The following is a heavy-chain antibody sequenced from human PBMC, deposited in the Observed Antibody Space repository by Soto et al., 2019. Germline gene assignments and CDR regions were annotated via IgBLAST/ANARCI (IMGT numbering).Heavy chain of an antibody. CDR1: GGSFSGYY. V-gene: IGHV4-34*01. D-gene: IGHD6-19*01. Sequence: SETLSLTCAVYGGSFSGYYWSWIRQPPGKGLEWIGEINHSGSTNYNPSLKSRVTISVDTSKNQFSLKLSSVTAADTAVYYCARWDSSGCYWDYWGQGTLVTVSS. J-gene: IGHJ4*02. CDR2: INHSGST. CDR3: ARWDSSGCYWDY.